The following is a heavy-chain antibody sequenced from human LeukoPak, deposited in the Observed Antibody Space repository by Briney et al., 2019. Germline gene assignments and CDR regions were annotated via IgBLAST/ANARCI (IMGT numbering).Heavy chain of an antibody. CDR3: ARPRRDYYGSGSYQNWFDP. CDR2: ISYDGNIK. V-gene: IGHV3-30*03. Sequence: GGSLRLSCAASGFTFSNYGMQWVRQAPGKGLEWVTVISYDGNIKNYADSVKGRFTISRDNSKNTLYLQMNSLRAEDTAVYYCARPRRDYYGSGSYQNWFDPWGQGTLVTVSS. CDR1: GFTFSNYG. D-gene: IGHD3-10*01. J-gene: IGHJ5*02.